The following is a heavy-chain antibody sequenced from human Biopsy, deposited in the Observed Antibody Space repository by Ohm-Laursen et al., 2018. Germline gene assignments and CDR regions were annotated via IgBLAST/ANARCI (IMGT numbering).Heavy chain of an antibody. CDR3: ARVPAYPSIDGYYGLDL. CDR1: GYTFAGYY. CDR2: INPNSGNA. Sequence: SVKVSCKASGYTFAGYYLHWVRQAPGHGLEWMGWINPNSGNANYAQSFQGRLTVTRDTSISAAYMELTSLTFDDTAIYYCARVPAYPSIDGYYGLDLWGQGTTVSVSS. D-gene: IGHD3-9*01. V-gene: IGHV1-2*02. J-gene: IGHJ6*02.